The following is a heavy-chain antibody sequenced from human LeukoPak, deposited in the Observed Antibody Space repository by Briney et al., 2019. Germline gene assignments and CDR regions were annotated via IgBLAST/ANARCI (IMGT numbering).Heavy chain of an antibody. J-gene: IGHJ4*02. D-gene: IGHD6-19*01. CDR2: INWNGGST. V-gene: IGHV3-20*04. CDR3: ARDGRSGWYADY. Sequence: GGSLRLSCAASGFTLDDYGMSWVRQAPGKGLEWVSGINWNGGSTGYTDSLKGRFTISRDNAKNSLYLEMHSLRAEDTAHYYCARDGRSGWYADYWGQGILVTVSS. CDR1: GFTLDDYG.